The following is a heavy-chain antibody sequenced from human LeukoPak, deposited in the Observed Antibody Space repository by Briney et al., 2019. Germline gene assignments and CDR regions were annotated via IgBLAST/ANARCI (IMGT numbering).Heavy chain of an antibody. CDR3: ARDGVVRGVIKS. V-gene: IGHV1-18*01. CDR1: GYTFTSYA. CDR2: ISAYNGDT. Sequence: ASVKVSCKASGYTFTSYAINWVRQAPGQGLEWMGWISAYNGDTNYAQKLQGRVIMTTDTSTSTAYMELRSLRSDDTAVYYCARDGVVRGVIKSWGQGTLVTVSS. D-gene: IGHD3-10*01. J-gene: IGHJ4*02.